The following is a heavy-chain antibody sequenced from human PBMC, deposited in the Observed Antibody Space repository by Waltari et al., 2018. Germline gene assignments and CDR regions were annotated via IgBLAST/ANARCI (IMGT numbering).Heavy chain of an antibody. J-gene: IGHJ4*02. D-gene: IGHD1-26*01. CDR2: IYDSETI. CDR1: GYSIRSNYF. CDR3: ARGLSKVADY. V-gene: IGHV4-38-2*01. Sequence: QVQLQESGPGLVKPSATLSLTCAVSGYSIRSNYFWGWVRQPPGKGLEWIGHIYDSETIFYNPSLKSRVTISLDTSKNHFSLKLSSLTAADTAVYFCARGLSKVADYWGQGILVTVSS.